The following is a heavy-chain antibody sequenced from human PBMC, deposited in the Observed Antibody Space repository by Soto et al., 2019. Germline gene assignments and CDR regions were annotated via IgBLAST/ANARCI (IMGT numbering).Heavy chain of an antibody. CDR1: GGSISSGGYY. CDR3: ARIGSVTTNYFDY. CDR2: IYYSGST. Sequence: PSETLSLTCTVSGGSISSGGYYWSWIRQHPGKGLEWIGYIYYSGSTYYNPSLKSRVTISVDTSKNQFSLKLGSVTAADTAVYYCARIGSVTTNYFDYWGQGTLVTVSS. D-gene: IGHD4-17*01. V-gene: IGHV4-31*03. J-gene: IGHJ4*02.